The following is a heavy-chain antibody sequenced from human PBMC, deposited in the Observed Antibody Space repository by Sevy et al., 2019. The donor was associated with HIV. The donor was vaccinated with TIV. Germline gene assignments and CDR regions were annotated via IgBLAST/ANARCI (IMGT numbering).Heavy chain of an antibody. D-gene: IGHD3-16*01. Sequence: ASVKVSCKASGDIVTRHSFVWVRQAPGQGLEWMGGIILSLGISHSAQNFLGRVSLTAEKSTNTLYMELNRLSSDDTAVYYCARQGGGENYYIDVWGKGTAVTVSS. CDR3: ARQGGGENYYIDV. CDR2: IILSLGIS. J-gene: IGHJ6*03. V-gene: IGHV1-69*10. CDR1: GDIVTRHS.